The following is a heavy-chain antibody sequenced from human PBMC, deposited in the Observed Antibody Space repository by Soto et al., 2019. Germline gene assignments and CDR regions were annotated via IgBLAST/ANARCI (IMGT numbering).Heavy chain of an antibody. D-gene: IGHD3-9*01. J-gene: IGHJ4*02. CDR2: IYYSGST. V-gene: IGHV4-59*01. Sequence: PSETLSLTCTVSGGSISSYYWSWIRQPPGKGLEWIGYIYYSGSTNYNPSLKSRVTISVDTSKNQFSLKLSSVTAADTAVYYCASDILTGYSNWGQGTLVTVSS. CDR3: ASDILTGYSN. CDR1: GGSISSYY.